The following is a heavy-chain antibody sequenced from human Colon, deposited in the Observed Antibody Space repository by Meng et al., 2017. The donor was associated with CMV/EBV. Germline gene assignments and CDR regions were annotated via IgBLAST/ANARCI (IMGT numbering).Heavy chain of an antibody. V-gene: IGHV1-69*10. CDR1: GDTFNNYA. J-gene: IGHJ4*02. Sequence: SVKVSCKVSGDTFNNYAISWVRQAPGQGLEWVGGIVPIVTRTNYAQKFQGRVTITADKSTSTAYMELSSLRSEDTAVYFCATGGAAQSSTNRNHFDYWGQGTLATVSS. CDR2: IVPIVTRT. CDR3: ATGGAAQSSTNRNHFDY. D-gene: IGHD1-26*01.